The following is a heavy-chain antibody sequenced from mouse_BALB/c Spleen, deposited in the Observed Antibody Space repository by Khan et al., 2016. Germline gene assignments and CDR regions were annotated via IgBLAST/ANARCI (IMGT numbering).Heavy chain of an antibody. V-gene: IGHV5-17*02. CDR1: GFTFSSFG. J-gene: IGHJ2*01. Sequence: EVQLQESGGGLVQPGGSRRLSCAASGFTFSSFGMHWVRQAPEKGLEWVAFISSGGSVIYYADKVKGRFTIYRDNPKNTLFLQMTSLRSEDTAMYYCGRGDYWGQGTTLTVSS. CDR2: ISSGGSVI. CDR3: GRGDY.